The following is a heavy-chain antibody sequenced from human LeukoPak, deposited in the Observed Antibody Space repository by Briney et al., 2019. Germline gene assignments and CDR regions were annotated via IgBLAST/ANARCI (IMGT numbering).Heavy chain of an antibody. CDR3: ARLLGLSPPIYAFYI. CDR1: GYSFTSYW. J-gene: IGHJ3*02. Sequence: ESLKISCKGSGYSFTSYWIGWVRQMPGKGLEWMGIIYPGDSDTRYSPSFQGQVTISADKSISTAYLQWSSLKASDTAMYYCARLLGLSPPIYAFYISGQGTMVTVSS. V-gene: IGHV5-51*01. D-gene: IGHD3-16*01. CDR2: IYPGDSDT.